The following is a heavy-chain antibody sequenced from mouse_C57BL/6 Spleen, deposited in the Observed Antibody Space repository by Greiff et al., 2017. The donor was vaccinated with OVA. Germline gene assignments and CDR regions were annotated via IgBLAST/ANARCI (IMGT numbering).Heavy chain of an antibody. J-gene: IGHJ1*03. CDR1: GYTFPSYW. CDR2: IDPSDSYT. Sequence: QVQLKQPGAELVRPGTSVKLSCKASGYTFPSYWMHWVKQRPGQGLEWIGVIDPSDSYTNYNQKFKGKATLTVDTSSSTAYMQLSSLTSEDSAVYYCARTMHYGSSYWYFDVWGTGTTVTVSS. CDR3: ARTMHYGSSYWYFDV. D-gene: IGHD1-1*01. V-gene: IGHV1-59*01.